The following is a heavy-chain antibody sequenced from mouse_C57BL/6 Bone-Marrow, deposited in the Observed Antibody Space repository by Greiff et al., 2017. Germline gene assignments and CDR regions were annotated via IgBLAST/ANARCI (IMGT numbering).Heavy chain of an antibody. J-gene: IGHJ4*01. CDR3: ARLTDLLWLRDY. CDR1: GYAFSSYW. Sequence: QVQLQQSGAELVKPGASVKISCKASGYAFSSYWMNWVKQRPGKGLEWIGQIYPGDGDTNYNGKFKGKATLTADKSSSTAYMQLSSLTSEDSAVYFCARLTDLLWLRDYWGQGTSVTVSS. D-gene: IGHD2-2*01. V-gene: IGHV1-80*01. CDR2: IYPGDGDT.